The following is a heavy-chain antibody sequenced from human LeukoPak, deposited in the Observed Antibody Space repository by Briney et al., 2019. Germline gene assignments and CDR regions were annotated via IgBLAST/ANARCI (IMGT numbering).Heavy chain of an antibody. V-gene: IGHV3-21*01. Sequence: PGGSLRLSCAASGFTFSSYSMNWVRQAPGRGLEWVSSITSSSSYIYYADSVKGRFTISRDNAKNSLYLQMNSLRAEDTAVYYCARGGPYCSGGSCPHDYWGQGTLVIVSS. CDR3: ARGGPYCSGGSCPHDY. CDR2: ITSSSSYI. D-gene: IGHD2-15*01. J-gene: IGHJ4*02. CDR1: GFTFSSYS.